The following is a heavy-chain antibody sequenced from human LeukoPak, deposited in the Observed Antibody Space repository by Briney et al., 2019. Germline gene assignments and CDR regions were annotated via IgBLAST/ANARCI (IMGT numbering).Heavy chain of an antibody. CDR2: ISTDGSQK. CDR3: AKIVVAGTHYFEY. D-gene: IGHD6-19*01. V-gene: IGHV3-30*18. Sequence: GGSLRLSCAASGFTFSSFWMGWVRQAPGKGLEWVAVISTDGSQKFYADSVKGRFTVSRDNSKNTLYLQMSSLRAEDTAVYYCAKIVVAGTHYFEYWGQGTLVTVSP. J-gene: IGHJ4*02. CDR1: GFTFSSFW.